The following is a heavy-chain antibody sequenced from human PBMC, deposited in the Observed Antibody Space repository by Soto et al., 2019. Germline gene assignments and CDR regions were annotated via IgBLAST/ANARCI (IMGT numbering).Heavy chain of an antibody. Sequence: TGGSLRLSCAASGFTFSSYAMHWVRQAPGKGLEWVAVISYDGSNKYYADSVKGRFTISRDNSKNTLYLQMNSLRAEDTAVYYCAMLAGGYDFSYYYYYGMDFWGQGTTVTVSS. V-gene: IGHV3-30-3*01. D-gene: IGHD5-12*01. CDR3: AMLAGGYDFSYYYYYGMDF. J-gene: IGHJ6*02. CDR1: GFTFSSYA. CDR2: ISYDGSNK.